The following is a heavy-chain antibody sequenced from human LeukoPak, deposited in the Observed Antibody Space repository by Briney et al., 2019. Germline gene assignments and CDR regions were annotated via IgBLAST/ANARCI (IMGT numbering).Heavy chain of an antibody. CDR3: ARSATRHIAARRYYFDY. Sequence: SETLSLTCAVYGCSFSCYYWRWIRQPPGKGLEWVGEINHSGSTNFNPSLKSRVTISVDTSKNQYSLKLSCVTAADTAVYYCARSATRHIAARRYYFDYWGQGTLVTVSS. D-gene: IGHD6-6*01. CDR1: GCSFSCYY. J-gene: IGHJ4*02. V-gene: IGHV4-34*01. CDR2: INHSGST.